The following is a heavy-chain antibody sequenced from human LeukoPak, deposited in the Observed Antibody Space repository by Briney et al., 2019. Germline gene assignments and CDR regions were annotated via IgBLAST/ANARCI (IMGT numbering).Heavy chain of an antibody. CDR2: IGWNSGSI. D-gene: IGHD4-23*01. J-gene: IGHJ4*02. V-gene: IGHV3-9*01. CDR1: GFTFSSYA. Sequence: GGSLRLSCAASGFTFSSYAMHWVRQAPGKGLEWVSGIGWNSGSIGYADSVKGRFTISRDNAKNSLYLQMNSLRAEDTALYYCAKGTTTVVTIFDYWGQGTLVTVSS. CDR3: AKGTTTVVTIFDY.